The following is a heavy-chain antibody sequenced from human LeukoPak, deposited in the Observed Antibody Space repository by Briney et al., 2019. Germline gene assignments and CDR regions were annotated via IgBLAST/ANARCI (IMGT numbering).Heavy chain of an antibody. CDR1: GYTFTDFY. D-gene: IGHD3-10*02. V-gene: IGHV1-2*02. Sequence: ASVKVSCKASGYTFTDFYIHWVRQAPGQGLEWMGWINPNSGGTKYAQKFQGRVTMTGDTSISTAYMELYRLTSDDTAMYYCTRNGRGLNWFDPWGQGTLVTVSS. CDR2: INPNSGGT. J-gene: IGHJ5*02. CDR3: TRNGRGLNWFDP.